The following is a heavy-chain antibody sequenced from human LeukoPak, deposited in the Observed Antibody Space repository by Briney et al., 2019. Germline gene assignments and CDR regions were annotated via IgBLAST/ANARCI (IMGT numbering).Heavy chain of an antibody. CDR3: ASLSEYCSHGSCYLGWFDP. Sequence: KSSETLSLTCTVSGGSISSSSYYWGWIRQPPGKGLEWIGSIYYSGSTYYNPSLKSRVTITVDTSKNQFSLKLSSVTAADTAVYYCASLSEYCSHGSCYLGWFDPWGQGTLVTVSS. J-gene: IGHJ5*02. CDR2: IYYSGST. V-gene: IGHV4-39*07. D-gene: IGHD2-15*01. CDR1: GGSISSSSYY.